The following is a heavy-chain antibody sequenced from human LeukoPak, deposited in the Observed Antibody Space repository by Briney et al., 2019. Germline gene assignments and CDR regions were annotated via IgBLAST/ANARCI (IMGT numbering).Heavy chain of an antibody. CDR1: GVSISSGSHY. J-gene: IGHJ4*02. D-gene: IGHD3-22*01. Sequence: AQTLSLTCTVSGVSISSGSHYWSWIRHHPGKGLEWIGCIYDSRFTYYNPSLASRISISVDSSANQLSLKFTSVTAADTAVYYCAGGFDSSKMAYWGQGTLVTVSS. V-gene: IGHV4-31*03. CDR3: AGGFDSSKMAY. CDR2: IYDSRFT.